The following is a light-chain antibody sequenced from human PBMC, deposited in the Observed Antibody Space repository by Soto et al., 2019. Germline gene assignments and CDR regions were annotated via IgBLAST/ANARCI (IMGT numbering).Light chain of an antibody. CDR2: DAS. J-gene: IGKJ4*01. CDR1: KSVSSY. Sequence: EIVLTQSPATLSLSPGERATLSCRASKSVSSYLAWYQQKPGQAPRLLIYDASNRATGIPARFSGSGSGTDFTLTISSLEPEDFVVYYCQQRSNWPTLTFGGGTKVEIK. CDR3: QQRSNWPTLT. V-gene: IGKV3-11*01.